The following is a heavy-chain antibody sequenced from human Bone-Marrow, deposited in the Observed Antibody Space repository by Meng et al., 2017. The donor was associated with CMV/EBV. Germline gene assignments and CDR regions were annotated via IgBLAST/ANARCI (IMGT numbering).Heavy chain of an antibody. V-gene: IGHV3-7*01. CDR1: GFTFSGYW. CDR2: IKQDGSEK. CDR3: ARDKRPDYDFWSGYSYYFDY. D-gene: IGHD3-3*01. J-gene: IGHJ4*02. Sequence: GESLKISCAASGFTFSGYWMTWVRQAPGKGLEWAANIKQDGSEKYYVDSVKGRFTMSRDNAKNSLYLEMNSLRAEDTAVYYCARDKRPDYDFWSGYSYYFDYWGQGILVTFSS.